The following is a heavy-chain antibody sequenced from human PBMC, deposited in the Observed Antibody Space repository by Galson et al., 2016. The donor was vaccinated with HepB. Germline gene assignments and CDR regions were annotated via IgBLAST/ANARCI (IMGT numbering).Heavy chain of an antibody. CDR1: GFPFTTYT. Sequence: SVKVSCKASGFPFTTYTITWVRQAPAQGLEWMGWISVYNGHTKYEQKLQGRVTMTTDTSTSTAYTELRSQRSYDTAVYYWARGLLYESSAYYYDYWGQGTLVTVSS. J-gene: IGHJ4*02. V-gene: IGHV1-18*01. CDR2: ISVYNGHT. CDR3: ARGLLYESSAYYYDY. D-gene: IGHD3-22*01.